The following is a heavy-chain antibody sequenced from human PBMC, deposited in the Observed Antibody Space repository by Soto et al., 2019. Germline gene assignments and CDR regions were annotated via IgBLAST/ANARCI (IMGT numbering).Heavy chain of an antibody. J-gene: IGHJ4*02. CDR3: AREGSGYDFFDY. CDR1: GGTFSSYA. Sequence: VASVKVSCKASGGTFSSYAISWVRQAPGQGLEWMGGIIPIFGTANYAQKFQGRVTITADESTSTAYMELSSLRSEDTAVYYCAREGSGYDFFDYWGQGTLVTVSS. CDR2: IIPIFGTA. D-gene: IGHD5-12*01. V-gene: IGHV1-69*13.